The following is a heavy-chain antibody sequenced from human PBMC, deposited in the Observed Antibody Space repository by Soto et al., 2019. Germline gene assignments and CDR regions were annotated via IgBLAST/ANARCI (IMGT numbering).Heavy chain of an antibody. J-gene: IGHJ4*02. V-gene: IGHV1-18*01. Sequence: ASVKVSCKASGYTFTSYGISWVRQAPGQGLEWMGWISAYNGKTNYAQRLQGRVTMTTDTSTSTAYMELRSLRSDDTAVYYCARAVLRFLEWLFPDFDYWGQGTLVTVSS. CDR2: ISAYNGKT. CDR1: GYTFTSYG. CDR3: ARAVLRFLEWLFPDFDY. D-gene: IGHD3-3*01.